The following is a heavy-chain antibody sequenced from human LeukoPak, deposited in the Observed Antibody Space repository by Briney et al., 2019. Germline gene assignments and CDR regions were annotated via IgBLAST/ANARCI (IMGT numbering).Heavy chain of an antibody. V-gene: IGHV4-34*01. D-gene: IGHD3-22*01. CDR3: ARDNSGYSDY. Sequence: SSETLSLTCAVYGGSFSGYYWSWIRQPPGKGLEWIGEINHSGSTNYNPSLKSRVTISVDTSKNQFSLKLSSVTAADTAIYYCARDNSGYSDYWGQGTLVTVSS. CDR2: INHSGST. CDR1: GGSFSGYY. J-gene: IGHJ4*02.